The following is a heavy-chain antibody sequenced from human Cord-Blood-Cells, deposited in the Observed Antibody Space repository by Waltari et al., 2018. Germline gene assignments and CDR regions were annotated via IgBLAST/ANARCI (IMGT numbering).Heavy chain of an antibody. V-gene: IGHV4-34*01. Sequence: QVQLQQWGAGLLKPSETLSLTCAVYGGSFSGYYWSWIRQPPGKGLEWIGEINHSGSTNYNPSLKSRVTISVDTSKNQLSLKLSSVTAADTAVYYCAREVLTGDSVFDYWGQGTLVTVSS. CDR1: GGSFSGYY. D-gene: IGHD7-27*01. CDR3: AREVLTGDSVFDY. CDR2: INHSGST. J-gene: IGHJ4*02.